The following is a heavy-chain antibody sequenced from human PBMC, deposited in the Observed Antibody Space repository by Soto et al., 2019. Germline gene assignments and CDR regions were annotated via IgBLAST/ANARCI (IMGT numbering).Heavy chain of an antibody. D-gene: IGHD3-22*01. V-gene: IGHV1-69*13. CDR1: GGTFSSYA. CDR2: IIPMFGTA. J-gene: IGHJ4*02. Sequence: SVKVSCKTSGGTFSSYAISWVRQAPGQGLEWMGGIIPMFGTANYAQKFQGRVTITADESTSTAYMELSSLRSEDTAVYYCARSRANYYDSRGYYYSTLDNWGQGTLVTVSS. CDR3: ARSRANYYDSRGYYYSTLDN.